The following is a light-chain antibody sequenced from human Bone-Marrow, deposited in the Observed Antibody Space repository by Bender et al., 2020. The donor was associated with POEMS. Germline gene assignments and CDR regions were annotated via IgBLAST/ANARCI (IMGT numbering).Light chain of an antibody. V-gene: IGLV3-25*03. Sequence: SYELTQPPSVSVSPGQTARITCSGDALPKQYAYWYQQKPGQAPMLVIYKDSERPSGIPERFSGSSSATTVTLTISGVQAEDEAVYYCQSADSSGTYPMVFGGGTKLTVL. J-gene: IGLJ3*02. CDR1: ALPKQY. CDR3: QSADSSGTYPMV. CDR2: KDS.